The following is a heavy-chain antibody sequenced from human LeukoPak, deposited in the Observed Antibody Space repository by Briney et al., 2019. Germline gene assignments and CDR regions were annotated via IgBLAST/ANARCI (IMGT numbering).Heavy chain of an antibody. Sequence: GGSLRLSCAASRFTFCSYGMIWVRQAPGKGLEWVSYISGSSNTIYYTDSVKGRFTISRDNAQKSLFLQMNSLRADDTAVYYCARADFCNSTSCYTAEYFQHWGPGTLVTVSS. CDR1: RFTFCSYG. CDR2: ISGSSNTI. V-gene: IGHV3-48*01. D-gene: IGHD2-2*02. J-gene: IGHJ1*01. CDR3: ARADFCNSTSCYTAEYFQH.